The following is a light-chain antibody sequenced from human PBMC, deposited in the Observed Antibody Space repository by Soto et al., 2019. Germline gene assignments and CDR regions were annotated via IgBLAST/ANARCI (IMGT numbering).Light chain of an antibody. CDR1: SSDVGTYDY. CDR3: SSHTSVNTRV. J-gene: IGLJ1*01. Sequence: QSVLTQPASVSGSPVQSIAISCTGTSSDVGTYDYVSWYQQYPDKAPKLIIYEVTQRPSGVSNRFSGSKSGNTASLTISGLQAEDEADYYCSSHTSVNTRVFGTGNKVTVL. V-gene: IGLV2-14*01. CDR2: EVT.